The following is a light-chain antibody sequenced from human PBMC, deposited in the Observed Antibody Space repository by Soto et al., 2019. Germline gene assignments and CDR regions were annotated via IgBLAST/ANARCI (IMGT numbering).Light chain of an antibody. CDR1: QNINRY. J-gene: IGKJ1*01. CDR2: MAS. V-gene: IGKV1-5*03. Sequence: DIQMTQSPSTLSASVGDRVTITCRASQNINRYLAWYQQKPGKAPKLLIYMASSLESEVPPRFSGSGSGTEVTLTISSLQPDDFATYYCQHHDAYSPPWPFGQGTKVEI. CDR3: QHHDAYSPPWP.